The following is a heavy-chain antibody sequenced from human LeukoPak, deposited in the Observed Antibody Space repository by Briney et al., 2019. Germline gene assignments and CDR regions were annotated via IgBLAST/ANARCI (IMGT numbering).Heavy chain of an antibody. D-gene: IGHD2/OR15-2a*01. CDR2: ISDIGST. J-gene: IGHJ4*02. V-gene: IGHV4-59*08. CDR1: GGSISSYY. Sequence: SETLSPTCTVSGGSISSYYWSWIRQPPGKGLEWIAYISDIGSTNYNPSLKSRVTISLDTSKNQFSLKLSSVTAADTAVYYCAGHHPRNTVDFWGQGTLVTVSS. CDR3: AGHHPRNTVDF.